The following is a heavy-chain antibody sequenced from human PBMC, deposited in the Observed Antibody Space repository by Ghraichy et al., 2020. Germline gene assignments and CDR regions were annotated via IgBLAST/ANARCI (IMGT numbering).Heavy chain of an antibody. CDR2: ISYDGSNK. CDR1: GFTFSSYG. J-gene: IGHJ4*02. V-gene: IGHV3-30*03. Sequence: RGSLRLSCAASGFTFSSYGMHWVRQAPGKGLEWVAVISYDGSNKYYADSVKGRFTISRDNSKNTLYLQMNSLRAEDTAVYYCATESDYGDYGFGDYWGQGTLVTVSS. D-gene: IGHD4-17*01. CDR3: ATESDYGDYGFGDY.